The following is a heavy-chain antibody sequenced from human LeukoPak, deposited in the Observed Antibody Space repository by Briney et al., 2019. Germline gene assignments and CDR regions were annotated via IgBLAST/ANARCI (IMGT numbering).Heavy chain of an antibody. J-gene: IGHJ4*02. CDR1: GGTFSSYA. D-gene: IGHD3-22*01. CDR3: ARAQGYYGSSGYYY. CDR2: IIPIFGTA. V-gene: IGHV1-69*01. Sequence: ASVKVSCKASGGTFSSYAISWVRQAPGQGLEWMGGIIPIFGTANYAQKFQGRVTITADESTSTAYMELSSLRSEDTAVYYCARAQGYYGSSGYYYWGQGTLVTVSS.